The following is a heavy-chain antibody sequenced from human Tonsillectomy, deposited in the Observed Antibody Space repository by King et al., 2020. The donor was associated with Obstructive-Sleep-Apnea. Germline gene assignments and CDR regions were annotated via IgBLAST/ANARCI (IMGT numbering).Heavy chain of an antibody. CDR3: AREGRPAAGIYSFDY. CDR2: INLGNGNT. V-gene: IGHV1-3*01. Sequence: QLVQSGAEVKRPGASVTVSCKPSGYTFTSYNIIHWVRQAPGQRLEWMGWINLGNGNTKYSQKFQGRVTITRDTSANTAHMELSSLRSEDTALYYCAREGRPAAGIYSFDYWGQGTLVTVSS. CDR1: GYTFTSYN. J-gene: IGHJ4*02. D-gene: IGHD6-13*01.